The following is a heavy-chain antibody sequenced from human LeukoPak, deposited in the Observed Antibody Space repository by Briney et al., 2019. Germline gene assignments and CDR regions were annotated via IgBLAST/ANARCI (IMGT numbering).Heavy chain of an antibody. Sequence: SGGSLRLSCAVSGFTVSSNYMSWVRQAPGKGLEWVSGIYGGDSTYYADSVKGRFTISRDNSKNTLYLQMNSLRAEDTAVYYCARGVGSYDILTGSPHFDYWGQGTLVTVSS. J-gene: IGHJ4*02. D-gene: IGHD3-9*01. CDR2: IYGGDST. CDR1: GFTVSSNY. V-gene: IGHV3-53*01. CDR3: ARGVGSYDILTGSPHFDY.